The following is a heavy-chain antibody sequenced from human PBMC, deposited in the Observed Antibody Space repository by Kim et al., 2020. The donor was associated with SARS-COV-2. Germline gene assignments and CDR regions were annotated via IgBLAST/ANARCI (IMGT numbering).Heavy chain of an antibody. J-gene: IGHJ4*02. CDR1: GFTFSSYA. CDR2: ISYDGSNK. V-gene: IGHV3-30-3*01. CDR3: ARGTIPLISIVGATDYFDY. Sequence: GGYLILSCAASGFTFSSYAMHWVRQAPGKGLELVAVISYDGSNKYYADSVKGRFTISRDNSKNTLYLQMNSLRAEDTAVYYCARGTIPLISIVGATDYFDYWGQGTLVTVSS. D-gene: IGHD1-26*01.